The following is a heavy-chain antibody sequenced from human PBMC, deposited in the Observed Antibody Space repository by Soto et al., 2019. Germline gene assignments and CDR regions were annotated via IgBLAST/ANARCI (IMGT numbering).Heavy chain of an antibody. J-gene: IGHJ5*02. CDR3: ARTLFTYGNWFDP. Sequence: PSETLSLTCTVSGVSISSYYWSWSRQPPGKGLEWIGYIYYSGSTNYNPSLKSRVTISVDTSKNQFSLKLSSVTAADTAVYYCARTLFTYGNWFDPWGQGTLVTVSS. CDR2: IYYSGST. V-gene: IGHV4-59*01. D-gene: IGHD4-17*01. CDR1: GVSISSYY.